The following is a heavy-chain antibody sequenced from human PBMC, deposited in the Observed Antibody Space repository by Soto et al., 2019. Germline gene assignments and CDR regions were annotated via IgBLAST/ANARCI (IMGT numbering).Heavy chain of an antibody. V-gene: IGHV3-23*01. Sequence: EVQLLESGGGLVQPGGSLRLSCAASGFTFSSYAMTWVRQAPGKGLEWVSAITRSGDYTQYADSVKGWFTISRDNSKNTLYLQMISLRAVDTAVYYCAKVGSYYEQFDHWYFELWGRGTLVTVSS. J-gene: IGHJ2*01. D-gene: IGHD3-22*01. CDR2: ITRSGDYT. CDR3: AKVGSYYEQFDHWYFEL. CDR1: GFTFSSYA.